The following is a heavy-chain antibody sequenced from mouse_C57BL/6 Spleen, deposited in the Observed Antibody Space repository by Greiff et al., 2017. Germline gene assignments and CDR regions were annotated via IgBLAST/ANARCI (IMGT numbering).Heavy chain of an antibody. CDR3: ARDTSYYGYDVGFAY. CDR2: ISDGGSYT. Sequence: EVQLVESGGGLVKPGGSLKLSCAASGFTFSSYAMSWVRQTPEKRLEWVATISDGGSYTYYPDNVKGRFTISRDNTKNNLYLQMSHLKSEDTAMYYCARDTSYYGYDVGFAYWGQGTLVTVSA. CDR1: GFTFSSYA. D-gene: IGHD2-9*01. J-gene: IGHJ3*01. V-gene: IGHV5-4*01.